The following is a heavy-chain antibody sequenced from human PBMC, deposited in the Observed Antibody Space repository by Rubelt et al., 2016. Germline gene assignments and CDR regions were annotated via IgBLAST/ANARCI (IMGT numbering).Heavy chain of an antibody. CDR3: ARNLPKTGDCDY. Sequence: QVQLVQSGAEVKKPGASVKVSCKASGYTFTTYDINWVRQATGQGLEWLGWMNPNRGNTGYARTFQGRVTLTRDTSMSSAYLELSSLTSEDTAVYYCARNLPKTGDCDYWGQRTLVTGSS. CDR1: GYTFTTYD. CDR2: MNPNRGNT. V-gene: IGHV1-8*01. J-gene: IGHJ4*02. D-gene: IGHD3-10*01.